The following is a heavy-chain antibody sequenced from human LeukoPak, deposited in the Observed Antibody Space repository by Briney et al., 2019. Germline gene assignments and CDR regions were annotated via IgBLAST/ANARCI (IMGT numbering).Heavy chain of an antibody. Sequence: TTSETLSLTCTVSGGSISSYYWSWIRQPPGKGLEWIGYIYYSGTTNYNPYLKSRVTISVDTSKNQFSMKLRSVTAADTAVYYCARGGWSAFDIWGQGTMVTVSS. D-gene: IGHD3-10*01. V-gene: IGHV4-59*01. CDR2: IYYSGTT. CDR3: ARGGWSAFDI. J-gene: IGHJ3*02. CDR1: GGSISSYY.